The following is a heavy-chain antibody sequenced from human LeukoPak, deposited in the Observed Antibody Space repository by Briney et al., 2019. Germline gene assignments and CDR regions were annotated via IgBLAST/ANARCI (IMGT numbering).Heavy chain of an antibody. V-gene: IGHV4-38-2*01. D-gene: IGHD3-10*01. Sequence: SETLSLTCAVSGYSISGGYYWGWIRQPPGKGLEWIGNIYHSGSTYYNPSLKSRVAISVDTSTNQISLKLSSVTAADTAVYYCARRNYGLYYFDYWGQGTLVTVSS. CDR2: IYHSGST. CDR3: ARRNYGLYYFDY. CDR1: GYSISGGYY. J-gene: IGHJ4*02.